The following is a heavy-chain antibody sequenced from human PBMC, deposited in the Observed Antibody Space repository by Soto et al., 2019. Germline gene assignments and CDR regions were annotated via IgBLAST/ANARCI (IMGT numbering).Heavy chain of an antibody. CDR2: ISGSGGST. J-gene: IGHJ5*02. CDR1: GITFGSRA. V-gene: IGHV3-23*01. D-gene: IGHD6-6*01. Sequence: GGSLRLSCVASGITFGSRAMSWVRQAPGKGLEWVSAISGSGGSTYYADSVKGRFTISRDNSKNTLYLQMNSLRAEDTAVYYFAKIAARQGIVDPLGQGTLVTVSS. CDR3: AKIAARQGIVDP.